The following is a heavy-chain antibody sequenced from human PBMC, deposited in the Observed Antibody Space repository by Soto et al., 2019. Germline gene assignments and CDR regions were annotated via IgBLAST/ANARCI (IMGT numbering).Heavy chain of an antibody. D-gene: IGHD2-15*01. V-gene: IGHV3-13*01. CDR1: GFTFSTYD. CDR3: ASYAIGYCSGGRRQRDV. Sequence: PGGSLRLSCAASGFTFSTYDMHWVRQASGKGLEWVSGIGSAGDTYYPASVKGRFTISRENGRNSLYLQMNSLRVEDTAVYYCASYAIGYCSGGRRQRDVWGQGTTVTVSS. CDR2: IGSAGDT. J-gene: IGHJ6*02.